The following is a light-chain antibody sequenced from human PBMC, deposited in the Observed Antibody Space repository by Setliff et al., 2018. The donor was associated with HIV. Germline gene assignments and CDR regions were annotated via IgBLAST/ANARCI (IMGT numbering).Light chain of an antibody. CDR2: GAS. J-gene: IGKJ4*01. CDR1: QSVTSSY. CDR3: QQYGSSPT. Sequence: VLTQSPGTLSLSPGERATLSCRASQSVTSSYLAWYQQKPGQAPRLLSYGASSRATGIPDRFSGSGSGTDFTLTISRLEPEDFAVYYCQQYGSSPTFGGGTKVDIK. V-gene: IGKV3-20*01.